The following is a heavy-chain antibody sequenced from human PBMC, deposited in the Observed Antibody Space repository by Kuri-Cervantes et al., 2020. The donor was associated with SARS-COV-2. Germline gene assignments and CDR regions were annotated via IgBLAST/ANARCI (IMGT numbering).Heavy chain of an antibody. D-gene: IGHD4-17*01. CDR1: GFTFSSYA. CDR2: ISGGGGST. CDR3: AKAPYGDKGAFDY. Sequence: GGSLRLSCAASGFTFSSYAMSWVRQAPGKGLEWVSAISGGGGSTYYADSVKGRFTISRDNSKNTLYLQMNSLRAEDTAVYYCAKAPYGDKGAFDYWGQGTLVTVSS. V-gene: IGHV3-23*01. J-gene: IGHJ4*02.